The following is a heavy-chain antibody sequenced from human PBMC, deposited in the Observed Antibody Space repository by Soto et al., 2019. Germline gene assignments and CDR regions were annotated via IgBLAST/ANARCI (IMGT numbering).Heavy chain of an antibody. V-gene: IGHV3-30-3*01. J-gene: IGHJ4*02. Sequence: QVQLVESGGGVVQPGRSLRLSCAASGFTFSSYAMHWVRQAPGKGLEWVAVISYDGSNKYYADSVKGRFTISRDNSKNTLYLQMNSLRAEDTAVYYCARAKGYCTNGDGNAYFDYWGQGTLVTVSS. CDR2: ISYDGSNK. CDR1: GFTFSSYA. D-gene: IGHD2-8*01. CDR3: ARAKGYCTNGDGNAYFDY.